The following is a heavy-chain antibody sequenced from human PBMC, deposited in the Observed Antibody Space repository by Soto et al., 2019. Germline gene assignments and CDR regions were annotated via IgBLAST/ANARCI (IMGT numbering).Heavy chain of an antibody. V-gene: IGHV3-23*01. CDR1: GFTFSGYA. CDR2: ISGSGGST. CDR3: AKEGTVTTRKGMDV. D-gene: IGHD4-4*01. Sequence: EVQLLESGGGLVQPGGSLRLSCAASGFTFSGYAMSWVRQAPGKGLEWVSAISGSGGSTYYADSVKGRFTISRDNSKNTLYLQMNRLRAEDTAVYYCAKEGTVTTRKGMDVWGQGTTVTVSS. J-gene: IGHJ6*02.